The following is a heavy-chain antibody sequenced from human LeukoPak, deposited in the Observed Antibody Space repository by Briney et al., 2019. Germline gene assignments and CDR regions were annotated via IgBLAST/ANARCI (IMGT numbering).Heavy chain of an antibody. CDR2: INHSGST. D-gene: IGHD3-10*01. Sequence: SETLSLTCAVYGGSFSGYYWSWIRQPPGKGLEWIGEINHSGSTNYNPSLKSRVTISRDNAKNSLYLQMNSLRAEDTALYYCARATRFGRGVMDVWGQGTTVTVSS. CDR3: ARATRFGRGVMDV. V-gene: IGHV4-34*01. CDR1: GGSFSGYY. J-gene: IGHJ6*02.